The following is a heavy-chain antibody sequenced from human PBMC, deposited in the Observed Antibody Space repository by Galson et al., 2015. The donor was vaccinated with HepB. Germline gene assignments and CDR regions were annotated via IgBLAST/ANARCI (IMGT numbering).Heavy chain of an antibody. D-gene: IGHD3-10*01. V-gene: IGHV3-21*01. J-gene: IGHJ6*02. CDR3: ARDIRFGEFLNYYYYYGMDV. CDR2: ISSSSSYI. Sequence: SLRLSCAASGFTFSSYSMNWVRQAPGRGLEWVSSISSSSSYIYYADSVKGRFTISRDNAKNSLYLQMNSLRAEDTAVYYCARDIRFGEFLNYYYYYGMDVWGQGTTVTVSS. CDR1: GFTFSSYS.